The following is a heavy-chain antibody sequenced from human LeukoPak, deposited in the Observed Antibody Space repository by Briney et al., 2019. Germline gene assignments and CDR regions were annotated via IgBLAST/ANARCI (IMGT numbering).Heavy chain of an antibody. J-gene: IGHJ4*02. V-gene: IGHV1-69*05. CDR3: ATLTPWSGDDGGDLDY. D-gene: IGHD3-3*01. CDR1: GGTFSSYA. Sequence: ASVKVSCKASGGTFSSYAISWVRQAPGQGLEWMGGIIPIFGTANYAQKFQGRVTITTDESTSTAYVELSSLRSEDTAVYYCATLTPWSGDDGGDLDYWGQGTLVTASS. CDR2: IIPIFGTA.